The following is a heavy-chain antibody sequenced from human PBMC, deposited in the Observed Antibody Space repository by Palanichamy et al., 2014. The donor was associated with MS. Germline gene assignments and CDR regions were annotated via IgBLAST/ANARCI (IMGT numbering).Heavy chain of an antibody. Sequence: GSGLVEALHRPCPSPALSLVAPSAVVVTPGAGSGSHQGRAWSGLGTSIIVGAPTTTPSLKSRVTISVDRSKNQFSLKLSSVTAADTAVYYCAREVTIFGVVIGSWFDPLGARGTLVTISS. D-gene: IGHD3-3*01. V-gene: IGHV4-30-2*01. CDR2: SIIVGAP. J-gene: IGHJ5*02. CDR3: AREVTIFGVVIGSWFDP. CDR1: VAPSAVVVTP.